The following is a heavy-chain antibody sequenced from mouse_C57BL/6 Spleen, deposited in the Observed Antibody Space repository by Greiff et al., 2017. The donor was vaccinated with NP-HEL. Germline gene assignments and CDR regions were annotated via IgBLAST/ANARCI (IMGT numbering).Heavy chain of an antibody. J-gene: IGHJ2*01. CDR3: ARLYDDEY. CDR2: INPSSGYT. Sequence: QVQLQQSGPELVKPGASVKISCKASGYTFTSYWMHWVKQRPGQGLEWIGYINPSSGYTKYNQKFKDKATLTADKSSSTAYMQLSSLTYEDSAVYYCARLYDDEYWGQGTTLTVSS. CDR1: GYTFTSYW. D-gene: IGHD2-4*01. V-gene: IGHV1-7*01.